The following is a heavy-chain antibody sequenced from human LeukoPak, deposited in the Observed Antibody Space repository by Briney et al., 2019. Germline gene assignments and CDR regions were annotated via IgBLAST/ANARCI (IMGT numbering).Heavy chain of an antibody. CDR2: IYYSGST. Sequence: SGTLSLTCTVSGGSISSGGYYWSWIRQHPGKGLEWIGYIYYSGSTYYNPSLKSRVTISVDTSKNQFSLKLSSVTAADTAVYYCARQGPAKEWAIDYWGQGTLVTVSS. V-gene: IGHV4-31*03. D-gene: IGHD1-26*01. J-gene: IGHJ4*02. CDR1: GGSISSGGYY. CDR3: ARQGPAKEWAIDY.